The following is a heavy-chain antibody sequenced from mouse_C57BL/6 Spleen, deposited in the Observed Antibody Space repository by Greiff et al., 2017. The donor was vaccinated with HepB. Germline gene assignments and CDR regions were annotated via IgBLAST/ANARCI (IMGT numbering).Heavy chain of an antibody. J-gene: IGHJ1*03. CDR3: ASEGAYYGSSHWYFDV. CDR1: GYTFTDYN. Sequence: VQLQQSGPELVKPGASVKIPCKASGYTFTDYNMDWVKQSHGKSLEWIGDINPNNGGTIYNQKFKGKATLTVDKSSSTAYMQLRSLTSEDTAVYYCASEGAYYGSSHWYFDVWGTGTTVTVSS. CDR2: INPNNGGT. V-gene: IGHV1-18*01. D-gene: IGHD1-1*01.